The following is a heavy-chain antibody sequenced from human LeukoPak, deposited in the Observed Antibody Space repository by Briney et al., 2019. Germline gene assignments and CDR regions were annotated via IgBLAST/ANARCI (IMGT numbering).Heavy chain of an antibody. CDR2: IRSKANSYAT. CDR3: TRHPSQLWDTGY. CDR1: GFSFSNAW. V-gene: IGHV3-73*01. D-gene: IGHD5-18*01. Sequence: GGSLRLSCAASGFSFSNAWMSWVRQAPGKGLEWVGRIRSKANSYATAYAASVEGRFTISRDDSKNTAYLQMNSLKTEDTAVYYCTRHPSQLWDTGYWGQGTLVTVSS. J-gene: IGHJ4*02.